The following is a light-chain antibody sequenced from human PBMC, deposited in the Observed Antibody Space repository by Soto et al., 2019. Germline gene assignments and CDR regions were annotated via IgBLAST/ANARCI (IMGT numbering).Light chain of an antibody. V-gene: IGKV3-15*01. Sequence: EIAMTQSPATLSVSPGERATLSCRASQSISTELAWYQQIPGQPPRLLIYSASTRATGVPARFTGSGSGSEFTXTXSGXQXXDFAIYYCQQGHNWPLTFGQGTRLEI. J-gene: IGKJ2*01. CDR3: QQGHNWPLT. CDR1: QSISTE. CDR2: SAS.